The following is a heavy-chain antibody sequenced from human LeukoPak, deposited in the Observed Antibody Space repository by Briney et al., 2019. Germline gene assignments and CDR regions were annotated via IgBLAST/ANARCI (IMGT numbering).Heavy chain of an antibody. J-gene: IGHJ2*01. CDR1: GGSISSASYY. Sequence: SETLSLTCSVSGGSISSASYYWSFIRQPPGKGLEWIGSIYYSGSTYFNPSPKSRVTISVDTSKNKFSLKLRSVTAADTAVYYCSRRNCSRTDCFYWYFDLWGRGALLTVSS. V-gene: IGHV4-39*07. CDR3: SRRNCSRTDCFYWYFDL. D-gene: IGHD2-2*01. CDR2: IYYSGST.